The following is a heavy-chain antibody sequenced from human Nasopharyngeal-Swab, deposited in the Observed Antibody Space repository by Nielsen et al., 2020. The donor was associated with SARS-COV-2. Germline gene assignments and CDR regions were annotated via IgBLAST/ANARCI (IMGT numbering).Heavy chain of an antibody. V-gene: IGHV4-30-4*01. CDR3: ARGLRRAWSGYHQPYFDY. D-gene: IGHD3-3*01. J-gene: IGHJ4*02. Sequence: SETLSLTCTVSGGSISSGDYYWSWIRQPPGKGLEWIGYIYYSGSTYYNPSLKSRVTISVDTSKNQFSLKLSSVTAADTAVYYCARGLRRAWSGYHQPYFDYWGQGTLVTVSS. CDR1: GGSISSGDYY. CDR2: IYYSGST.